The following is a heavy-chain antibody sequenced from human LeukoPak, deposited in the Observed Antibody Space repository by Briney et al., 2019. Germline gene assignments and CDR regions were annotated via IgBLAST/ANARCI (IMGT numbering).Heavy chain of an antibody. Sequence: SETLSLTCTVSGGPISSYYWSWLRQPPGKGLEGFGYIYYSGSTNYNPSLKSRVTISVDTSKNQFSLKLSSVAAADTAVYYCARTLGYYDSLTERVDAFDIWGQGTMVTVSS. CDR3: ARTLGYYDSLTERVDAFDI. CDR1: GGPISSYY. CDR2: IYYSGST. D-gene: IGHD3-9*01. V-gene: IGHV4-59*01. J-gene: IGHJ3*02.